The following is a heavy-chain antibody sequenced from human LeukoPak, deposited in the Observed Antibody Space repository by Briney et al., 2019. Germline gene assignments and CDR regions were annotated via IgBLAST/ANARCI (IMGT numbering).Heavy chain of an antibody. D-gene: IGHD3-9*01. V-gene: IGHV1-2*02. CDR3: ARDQYGGTYFDVLTGYSNPYYYYMDV. CDR1: GYTFTSYY. Sequence: GASVKVSCKASGYTFTSYYVHWVRQAPGQGLEWMGWINPNSGGTNYAQKFQDRVTMTRDTSISTAYMELSGLTSDDTAVYYCARDQYGGTYFDVLTGYSNPYYYYMDVWGKGTTVTVSS. CDR2: INPNSGGT. J-gene: IGHJ6*03.